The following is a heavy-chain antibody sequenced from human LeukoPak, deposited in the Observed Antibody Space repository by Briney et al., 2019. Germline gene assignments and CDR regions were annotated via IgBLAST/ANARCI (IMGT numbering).Heavy chain of an antibody. CDR3: ARRLTQYDCFDP. CDR2: TYYRSTWYN. CDR1: GDSVSSNIVT. J-gene: IGHJ5*02. V-gene: IGHV6-1*01. Sequence: SQTLSLTCAISGDSVSSNIVTWNWIRQSPSRGIEWLGRTYYRSTWYNDYAVSVRGRITVNPDTSKNQFSLHLNSVTPEDTAVYYCARRLTQYDCFDPWGQGILVTVSS. D-gene: IGHD2-2*01.